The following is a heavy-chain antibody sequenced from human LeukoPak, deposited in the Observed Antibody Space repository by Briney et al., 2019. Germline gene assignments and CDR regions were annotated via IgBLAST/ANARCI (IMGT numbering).Heavy chain of an antibody. V-gene: IGHV4-39*01. D-gene: IGHD6-19*01. J-gene: IGHJ5*02. CDR1: GGSISSSSYY. Sequence: SETLSLTCTVSGGSISSSSYYWGWIRQPPGKGLKWIGSIYYSGSTYYNPSLKSRVTISVDTSKNQFSLTLSSVTAADTAVYYCATTVAVAGPTGFDPWGQGTLVTVSS. CDR2: IYYSGST. CDR3: ATTVAVAGPTGFDP.